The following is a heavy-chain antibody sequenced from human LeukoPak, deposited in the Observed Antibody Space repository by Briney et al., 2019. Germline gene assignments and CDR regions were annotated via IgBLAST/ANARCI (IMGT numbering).Heavy chain of an antibody. J-gene: IGHJ4*02. CDR1: GGSISSYY. CDR3: ARHRGPTTEVTRDFDY. Sequence: SETLSLTCTVSGGSISSYYWSWIRQPPGKGLEWIGRIYTSGSTNYNPSLKSRVTISVDTSKNQFSLKLSSVSAADTAVYYCARHRGPTTEVTRDFDYWGQGTLVTVSS. D-gene: IGHD4-23*01. V-gene: IGHV4-4*07. CDR2: IYTSGST.